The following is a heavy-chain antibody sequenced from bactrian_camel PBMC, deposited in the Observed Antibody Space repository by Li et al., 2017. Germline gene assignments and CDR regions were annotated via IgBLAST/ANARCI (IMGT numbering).Heavy chain of an antibody. D-gene: IGHD1*01. J-gene: IGHJ4*01. CDR3: AAVCTYLYTWDDHRKYSN. CDR2: IDADGET. V-gene: IGHV3S9*01. Sequence: HVQLVESGGGSVQAGGSLRLSCAARTGTFRSACMGWIRQVSGQEREGVASIDADGETSYADSVKGRFTVSRDNAKNSVYLQMNSLKLEDTAMYYCAAVCTYLYTWDDHRKYSNWGLGTQVTVS. CDR1: TGTFRSAC.